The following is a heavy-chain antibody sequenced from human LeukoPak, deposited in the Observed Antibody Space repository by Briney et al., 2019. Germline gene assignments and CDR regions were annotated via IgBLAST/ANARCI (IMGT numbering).Heavy chain of an antibody. CDR2: ISSSSSYI. Sequence: GGSLRLSCAASGFTFDDYAMHWVRQAPGKGLEWGSSISSSSSYIYYEDSVKGRFTISRDNAKNSLYLQMNSLRAEDTAVYYCARDLPPDYWGQGTLVTVSS. V-gene: IGHV3-21*01. J-gene: IGHJ4*02. CDR3: ARDLPPDY. CDR1: GFTFDDYA.